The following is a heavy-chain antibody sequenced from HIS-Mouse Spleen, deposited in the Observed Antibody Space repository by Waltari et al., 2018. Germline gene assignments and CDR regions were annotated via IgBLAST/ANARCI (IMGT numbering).Heavy chain of an antibody. D-gene: IGHD6-19*01. Sequence: QVQLVESGGGGVQPGRSLRLSCAAPGFAFRSYGTHWVRQAPGKGLEWVAVISYDGSNKYYADSVKGRFTISRDNSKNTLYLQMNSLRAEDTAVYYCAKASSGWLDYWGQGTLVTVSS. V-gene: IGHV3-30*18. CDR2: ISYDGSNK. CDR3: AKASSGWLDY. CDR1: GFAFRSYG. J-gene: IGHJ4*02.